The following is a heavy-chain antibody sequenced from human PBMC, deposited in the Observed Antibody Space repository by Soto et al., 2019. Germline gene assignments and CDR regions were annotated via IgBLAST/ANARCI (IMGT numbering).Heavy chain of an antibody. CDR3: TTDLDSGSYSWGDSTAFDI. D-gene: IGHD1-26*01. V-gene: IGHV3-15*07. CDR2: IKSKTDGGTT. Sequence: PGGSLRLSCAASGFTFSNAWMNWVRQAPGKGLEWVGRIKSKTDGGTTDYAAPVKGRFTISRDDSKNTLYLQMNSLKTEDTAVYYCTTDLDSGSYSWGDSTAFDIWGQGTMVTVSS. CDR1: GFTFSNAW. J-gene: IGHJ3*02.